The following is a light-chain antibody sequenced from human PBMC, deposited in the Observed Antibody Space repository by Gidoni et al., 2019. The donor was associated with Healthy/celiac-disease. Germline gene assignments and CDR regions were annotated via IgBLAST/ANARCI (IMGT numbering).Light chain of an antibody. J-gene: IGKJ4*01. Sequence: EIVLTPSPGTLSLSPGERATLPCRASQSVSSSYLAWYQQKPGQAPRLLSYGASSRATGIPDRFSGSGSGTDFTLTISRLEPEDFAVYYCQQYGSSFLTFGGGTKVEIK. CDR1: QSVSSSY. CDR2: GAS. CDR3: QQYGSSFLT. V-gene: IGKV3-20*01.